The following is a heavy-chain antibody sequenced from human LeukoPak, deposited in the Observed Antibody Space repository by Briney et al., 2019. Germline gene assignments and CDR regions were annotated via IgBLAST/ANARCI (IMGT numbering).Heavy chain of an antibody. CDR2: ISVYNGDT. J-gene: IGHJ4*02. CDR1: GYTFSSIG. CDR3: ARDGGDLLRVDY. Sequence: GASVKVSCKASGYTFSSIGFMWVRQAPGQGLDWMGWISVYNGDTRYAQKFQGRVTMTTDTSTSTAYMELRSLTSDDTAVYYCARDGGDLLRVDYWGQGTQVTVSS. D-gene: IGHD1-26*01. V-gene: IGHV1-18*01.